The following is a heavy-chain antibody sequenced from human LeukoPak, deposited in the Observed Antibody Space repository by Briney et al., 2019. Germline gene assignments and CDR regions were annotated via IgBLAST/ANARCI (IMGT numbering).Heavy chain of an antibody. V-gene: IGHV3-30*02. CDR2: IRDDGTYQ. Sequence: GGSLRLSCAASGFTFSNSVMDWVRQAPGKGLEWVAFIRDDGTYQYYADSVKGRFTISRDNSKNTLYLQLNSLRAEDTAVYYCAKATGSYYGYFHYWGQGTLVTVSS. D-gene: IGHD1-26*01. CDR1: GFTFSNSV. CDR3: AKATGSYYGYFHY. J-gene: IGHJ4*02.